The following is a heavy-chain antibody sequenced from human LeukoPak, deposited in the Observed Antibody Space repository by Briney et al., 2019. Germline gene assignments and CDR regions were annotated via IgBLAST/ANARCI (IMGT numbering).Heavy chain of an antibody. CDR2: ISGSGGST. Sequence: PGGSLRLSCAASGFTFSSYAMSWVRQAPGKGLEWVSAISGSGGSTYYADSVKGRFTISRDNSKNTLYLQMNSLRAEDTAVYYCARDLSHLGAVAGHVDYWGQGTLVTVSS. V-gene: IGHV3-23*01. CDR1: GFTFSSYA. CDR3: ARDLSHLGAVAGHVDY. J-gene: IGHJ4*02. D-gene: IGHD6-19*01.